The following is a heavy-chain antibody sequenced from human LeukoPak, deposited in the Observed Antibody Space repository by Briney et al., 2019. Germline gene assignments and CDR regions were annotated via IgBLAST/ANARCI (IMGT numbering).Heavy chain of an antibody. J-gene: IGHJ6*02. D-gene: IGHD5-18*01. V-gene: IGHV3-30*02. CDR1: GFTFSSYG. Sequence: GGSLRLSCAASGFTFSSYGMHWVRQAPGKGLEWVAFIRYDGSNKYYADSVKGRFTISRDNSKNTLYLQMNSLRAEDTAVYYCARDLFNTAVLTDFLGMDVWGQGTTVTVSS. CDR3: ARDLFNTAVLTDFLGMDV. CDR2: IRYDGSNK.